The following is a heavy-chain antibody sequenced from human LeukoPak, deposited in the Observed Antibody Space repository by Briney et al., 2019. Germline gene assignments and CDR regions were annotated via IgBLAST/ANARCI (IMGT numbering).Heavy chain of an antibody. CDR3: ARAPYSGYDSRPENAFDI. Sequence: GGSLRLSCAASGFTFSSYEMNWVRQAPGKGLEWVSYISSSGSTIYYADSVKGRFTISRDNAKNSLYLQMNSLRAEDTAVYYCARAPYSGYDSRPENAFDIWGQGTMVTVSS. CDR2: ISSSGSTI. V-gene: IGHV3-48*03. J-gene: IGHJ3*02. D-gene: IGHD5-12*01. CDR1: GFTFSSYE.